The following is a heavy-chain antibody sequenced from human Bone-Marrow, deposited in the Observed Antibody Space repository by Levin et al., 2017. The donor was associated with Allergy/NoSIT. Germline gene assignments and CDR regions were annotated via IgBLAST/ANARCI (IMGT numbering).Heavy chain of an antibody. Sequence: KISCKASGDTFSNYAISWVRQAPGQGPEWMGGTIPKFETTNIAQKFRGRLTITADKSTSTAYMELSSLRFDDTAVYYCATGYYDRSGYFDWVDPWGQGTLVTVSS. V-gene: IGHV1-69*06. D-gene: IGHD3-22*01. J-gene: IGHJ5*02. CDR1: GDTFSNYA. CDR2: TIPKFETT. CDR3: ATGYYDRSGYFDWVDP.